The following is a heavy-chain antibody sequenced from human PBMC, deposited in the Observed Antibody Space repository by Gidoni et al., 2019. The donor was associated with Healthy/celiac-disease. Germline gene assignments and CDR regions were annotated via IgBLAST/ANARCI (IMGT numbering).Heavy chain of an antibody. J-gene: IGHJ3*02. Sequence: QVHPQQAGPGPVKPSHTLSLTCAISRDSVSWTNAAWNWIRQSPSIGLEWLGRTCYRSKWYNDYAVSVKSRVTIKPDTSKNQFSLQLKSVTPEDTAVYYCAREPGSVAGTDAFDIWGQGTMVTVSS. CDR2: TCYRSKWYN. CDR1: RDSVSWTNAA. CDR3: AREPGSVAGTDAFDI. V-gene: IGHV6-1*01. D-gene: IGHD6-19*01.